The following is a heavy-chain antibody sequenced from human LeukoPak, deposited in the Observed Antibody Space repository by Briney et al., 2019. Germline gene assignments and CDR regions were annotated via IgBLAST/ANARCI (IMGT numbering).Heavy chain of an antibody. D-gene: IGHD3-22*01. J-gene: IGHJ3*02. V-gene: IGHV1-8*01. CDR1: GYTFTSYD. CDR3: AGTYYYDSSGSYRAFDI. CDR2: MNPNSGNT. Sequence: LGASVKVSCKASGYTFTSYDINWVRQATGQGLEWMGWMNPNSGNTGYAQKFQGRVTITTDESTSTAYMELSSLRSEDTAVYYCAGTYYYDSSGSYRAFDIWGQGAMVTVSS.